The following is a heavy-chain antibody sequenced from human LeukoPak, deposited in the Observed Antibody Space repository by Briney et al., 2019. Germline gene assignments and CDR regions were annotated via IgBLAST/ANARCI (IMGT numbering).Heavy chain of an antibody. Sequence: GGSLRLSCAASGFTFSSYAIHWVRQAPGKGLEWVAVISYDGSKKYYADSVKGRFTISRDNSKNTLYVQMNSLRPEDTAVYYCARVDSRVYAFDIWGQGTMVIVSS. CDR2: ISYDGSKK. V-gene: IGHV3-30*04. CDR3: ARVDSRVYAFDI. D-gene: IGHD2-2*03. CDR1: GFTFSSYA. J-gene: IGHJ3*02.